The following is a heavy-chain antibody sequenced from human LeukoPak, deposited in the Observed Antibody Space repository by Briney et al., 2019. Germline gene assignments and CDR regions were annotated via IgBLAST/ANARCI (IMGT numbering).Heavy chain of an antibody. J-gene: IGHJ4*02. CDR1: GFTFSSYA. CDR2: ISGSGGST. V-gene: IGHV3-23*01. Sequence: SGGSLRLSCAASGFTFSSYAMSWVRQAPGKGLEWVSAISGSGGSTYYADSVKGRFTISRDNSKNTLYLQMNSLRAEDTAVYYCARPMFSGVVVITDSLDYWGQGTLVTVSS. CDR3: ARPMFSGVVVITDSLDY. D-gene: IGHD3-22*01.